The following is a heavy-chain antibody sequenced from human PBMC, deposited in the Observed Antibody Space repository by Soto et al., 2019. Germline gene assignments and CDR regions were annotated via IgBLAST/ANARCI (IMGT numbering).Heavy chain of an antibody. D-gene: IGHD6-13*01. Sequence: NPSETLSLTCAVYGGSFSGYYWSWIRQPPGKGLEWIGEINHSGSTNYNPSLKSRVTISVDTSKNQFSLKLSSVTAADTAVYYCYVGAAGTRQKPRDYYYYYGMDVWGQGTTVTVSS. CDR3: YVGAAGTRQKPRDYYYYYGMDV. CDR2: INHSGST. V-gene: IGHV4-34*01. CDR1: GGSFSGYY. J-gene: IGHJ6*02.